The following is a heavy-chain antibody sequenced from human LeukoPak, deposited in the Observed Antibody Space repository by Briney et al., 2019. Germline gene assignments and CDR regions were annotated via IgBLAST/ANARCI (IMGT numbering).Heavy chain of an antibody. J-gene: IGHJ3*02. CDR3: ASDRIEVDAFDI. Sequence: PSETLSLTCIVSGASLSTYYGTWIRQPPGKGLEWIGYIFYSGGTNYNSSLKSRVTLSIDTSKNQFSLELTSVTAADTAVYYCASDRIEVDAFDIWGQGTMVTVSS. D-gene: IGHD2-15*01. CDR1: GASLSTYY. V-gene: IGHV4-59*01. CDR2: IFYSGGT.